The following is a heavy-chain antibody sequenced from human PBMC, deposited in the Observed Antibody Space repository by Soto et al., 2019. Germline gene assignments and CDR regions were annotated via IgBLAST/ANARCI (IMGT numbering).Heavy chain of an antibody. CDR2: ISDSGKT. D-gene: IGHD1-26*01. V-gene: IGHV4-31*01. CDR3: ARTGGSFFDF. CDR1: GGSISSGGRY. J-gene: IGHJ4*02. Sequence: SETLSLTCIVSGGSISSGGRYWSWIRQHPGKGLEWIGYISDSGKTYYSPSLKSQFTISLDTSKNHFSLKLTSVTAADTAVYYCARTGGSFFDFWGQGTLVTVSS.